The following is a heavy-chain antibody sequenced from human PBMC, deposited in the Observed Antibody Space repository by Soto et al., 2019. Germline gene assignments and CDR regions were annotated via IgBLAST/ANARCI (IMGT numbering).Heavy chain of an antibody. D-gene: IGHD3-3*01. CDR3: AKDPSPFDFWSGYYDY. Sequence: QVQLVESGGGVVQPGRSLRLSCAASGFTFSSYGMHWVRQAPGKGLEWVAVISYDGSNKYYADSAKGRFTISRDNSKNTLYLQMNSLRAEDTAVYYCAKDPSPFDFWSGYYDYWGQGTLVTVSS. J-gene: IGHJ4*02. V-gene: IGHV3-30*18. CDR2: ISYDGSNK. CDR1: GFTFSSYG.